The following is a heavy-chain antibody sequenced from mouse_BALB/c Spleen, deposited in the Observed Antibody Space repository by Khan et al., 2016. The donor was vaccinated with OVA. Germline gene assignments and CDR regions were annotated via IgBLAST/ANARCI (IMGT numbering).Heavy chain of an antibody. V-gene: IGHV1S137*01. CDR1: DYTFTDYP. CDR3: AIDDCYSCFAY. J-gene: IGHJ3*01. CDR2: VSTYYGNA. Sequence: QVQLQQSGPELVRPGVSVKLSCKGPDYTFTDYPMHWVQQSHVKSLEWIGAVSTYYGNANYNQKFKGKAIMTVDKSSSTVYMELDRLTSDASDIYDCAIDDCYSCFAYWGQGTLVTVSA. D-gene: IGHD2-3*01.